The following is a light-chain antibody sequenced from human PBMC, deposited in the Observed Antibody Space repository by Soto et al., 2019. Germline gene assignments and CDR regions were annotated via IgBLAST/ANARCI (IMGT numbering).Light chain of an antibody. CDR2: DVS. CDR3: NSYTSSSTVV. Sequence: QSALTQPASVSGSPGQSITISCTGTSSDVGGYNYVSWYQQNPGKAPKLMIYDVSNRPSGVSNRSSGSKSGNTASLTISGLQAEDEADYYCNSYTSSSTVVFGGGTKLTVL. J-gene: IGLJ2*01. V-gene: IGLV2-14*01. CDR1: SSDVGGYNY.